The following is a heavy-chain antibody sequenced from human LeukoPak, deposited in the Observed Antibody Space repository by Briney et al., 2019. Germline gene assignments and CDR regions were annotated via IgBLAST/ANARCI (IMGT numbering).Heavy chain of an antibody. J-gene: IGHJ5*02. V-gene: IGHV3-11*01. D-gene: IGHD3-16*01. CDR1: GFTFGDYG. Sequence: KSGGSLRLSCTTSGFTFGDYGMSWIRQAPGKGLEWVAYISGSGNIIYYTESLKGRFTISRDNAKNSLFLQMNSLRVEDTAVYYCARDRGEFDPWGQGTLVTVSS. CDR3: ARDRGEFDP. CDR2: ISGSGNII.